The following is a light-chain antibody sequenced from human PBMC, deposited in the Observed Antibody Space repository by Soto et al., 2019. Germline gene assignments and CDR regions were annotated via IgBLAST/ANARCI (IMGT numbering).Light chain of an antibody. CDR1: QSISSY. J-gene: IGKJ1*01. Sequence: DIQMTQSASSLSASFGDRVTITWGASQSISSYLNWYQQKPGKAPKLLIYAASSLQSGVPSRFSGSGYGTDFNLTISSLQTEDFATYYCQQSYSTPWTFGQGTKVDI. CDR2: AAS. V-gene: IGKV1-39*01. CDR3: QQSYSTPWT.